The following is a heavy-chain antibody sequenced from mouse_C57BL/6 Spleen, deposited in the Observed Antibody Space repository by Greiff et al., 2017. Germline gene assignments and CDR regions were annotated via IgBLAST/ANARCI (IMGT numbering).Heavy chain of an antibody. V-gene: IGHV1-54*01. J-gene: IGHJ2*01. Sequence: VQLQQSGAELVRPGTSVKVSCKASGYAFTNYLIDWVKQRPGQGLEWIGVIYPGSGGTNYNEKFKGKATLTADKSSSTAYMQLSSLTSEDSAVYSGARYWDVSYFDDWGKGTTLTVAS. D-gene: IGHD4-1*01. CDR1: GYAFTNYL. CDR3: ARYWDVSYFDD. CDR2: IYPGSGGT.